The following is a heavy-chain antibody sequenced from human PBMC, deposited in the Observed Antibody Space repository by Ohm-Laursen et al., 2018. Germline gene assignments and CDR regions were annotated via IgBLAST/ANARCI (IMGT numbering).Heavy chain of an antibody. V-gene: IGHV4-34*01. Sequence: GTLSLTCAVYGGSFSGYYWSWIRQPPGKGLEWIGEINHSGSTNYNPSLKSRVTISVDTSKNQFSLKLSSVTAADTAVYYCARVKQWLIYAFDIWVQGTMVTVSS. J-gene: IGHJ3*02. D-gene: IGHD6-19*01. CDR3: ARVKQWLIYAFDI. CDR1: GGSFSGYY. CDR2: INHSGST.